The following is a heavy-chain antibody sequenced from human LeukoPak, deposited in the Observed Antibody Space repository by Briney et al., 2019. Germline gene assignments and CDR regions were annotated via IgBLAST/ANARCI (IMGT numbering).Heavy chain of an antibody. V-gene: IGHV1-46*01. D-gene: IGHD3-10*01. CDR2: INPSGGST. CDR1: GYTFTSYY. Sequence: ASVKVSCKASGYTFTSYYMHWVRQAPGQGLEWMGIINPSGGSTSYAQKFQGRVTMTRDMSTSTVYMELSSLRSEDTAVYYCASGSALLGITMVRGVIIYWGQGTLVTVSS. CDR3: ASGSALLGITMVRGVIIY. J-gene: IGHJ4*02.